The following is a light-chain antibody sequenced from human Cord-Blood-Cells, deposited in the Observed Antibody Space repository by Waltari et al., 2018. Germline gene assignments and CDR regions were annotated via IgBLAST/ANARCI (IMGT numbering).Light chain of an antibody. CDR2: DGS. J-gene: IGLJ2*01. CDR3: SSYTSSSNVV. V-gene: IGLV2-14*01. CDR1: SSDVGGSNN. Sequence: QSDLTQPASVSGSPGQSITISCTGTSSDVGGSNNVSWYHQHPGKAPKLMIYDGSNRPSGVSNRFSGSKSGNTASLTISGLQAEDEADYYCSSYTSSSNVVFGGGTKLTVL.